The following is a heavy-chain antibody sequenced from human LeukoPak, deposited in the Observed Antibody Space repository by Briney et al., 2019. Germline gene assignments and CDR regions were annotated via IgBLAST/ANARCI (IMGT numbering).Heavy chain of an antibody. Sequence: GGSMRLSCAASGLAFSAYKMHWVRQAPRKGLVWVSRISTDGYTTDYADFVQGRFTASRDNTKNTLYLQMNGLRADDTAVYYCARGDSYYYGSGTFQHWGQGTPVTVSS. V-gene: IGHV3-74*01. CDR2: ISTDGYTT. J-gene: IGHJ1*01. CDR1: GLAFSAYK. CDR3: ARGDSYYYGSGTFQH. D-gene: IGHD3-10*01.